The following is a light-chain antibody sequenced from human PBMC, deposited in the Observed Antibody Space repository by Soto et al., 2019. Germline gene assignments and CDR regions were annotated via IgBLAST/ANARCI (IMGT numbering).Light chain of an antibody. Sequence: DIQMTHSPASLSASVGDRVTITGRESQSISISSNRYQQKPGKAPKLLIYAASSLQSGVPSRFSGSGSATDFSLTISILQPEVCSTDYYQQGYRTPRTSSQAKKLVI. V-gene: IGKV1-39*01. CDR1: QSISIS. J-gene: IGKJ2*02. CDR2: AAS. CDR3: QQGYRTPRT.